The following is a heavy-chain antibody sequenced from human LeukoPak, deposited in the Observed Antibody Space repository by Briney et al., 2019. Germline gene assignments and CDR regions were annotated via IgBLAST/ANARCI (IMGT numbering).Heavy chain of an antibody. J-gene: IGHJ4*02. CDR1: GGSVSSGSYY. V-gene: IGHV4-30-4*01. D-gene: IGHD3/OR15-3a*01. CDR2: IYYSGST. CDR3: ARERTLLYYFDY. Sequence: PSETLSLTCTVSGGSVSSGSYYWSWIRQPPGKGLEWIGYIYYSGSTYYNPSLKSRVTISVDTSKNQFSLKLSSVTAADTAVYYCARERTLLYYFDYWGQGTLVTVSS.